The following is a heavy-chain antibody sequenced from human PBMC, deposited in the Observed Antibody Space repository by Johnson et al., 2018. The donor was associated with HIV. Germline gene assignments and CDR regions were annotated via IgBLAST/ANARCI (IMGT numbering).Heavy chain of an antibody. J-gene: IGHJ3*02. Sequence: VQLVESGGGLVQPGGSLRLSCAASGFTFSDYYMNWIRQAPGKGLEWVSSIDWNGGRQGYVDSVKGRFTISRDNAKNSLYMEMNSLRVEDTAVYFCAKVIGEPGIWGQGTMVTVSS. V-gene: IGHV3-20*04. D-gene: IGHD1-26*01. CDR1: GFTFSDYY. CDR3: AKVIGEPGI. CDR2: IDWNGGRQ.